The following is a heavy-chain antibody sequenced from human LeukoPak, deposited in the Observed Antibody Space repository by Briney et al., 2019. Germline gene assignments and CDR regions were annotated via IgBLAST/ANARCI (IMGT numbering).Heavy chain of an antibody. V-gene: IGHV3-15*01. D-gene: IGHD2-2*01. CDR3: TTDVPPNWFDP. CDR1: GFTFSNAW. Sequence: GSLRLSCAASGFTFSNAWMSWVRQAPGKGLEWVGRIKSKTDGGTTDYAAPVKGRFTISRDDSKNTLYRQMNSLKTEDTAVYYCTTDVPPNWFDPWGQGTLVTVSS. CDR2: IKSKTDGGTT. J-gene: IGHJ5*02.